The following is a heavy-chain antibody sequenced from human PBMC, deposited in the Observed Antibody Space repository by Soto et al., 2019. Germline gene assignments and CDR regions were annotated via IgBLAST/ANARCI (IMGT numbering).Heavy chain of an antibody. CDR1: GFTFSGYP. Sequence: EVQVLEAGGGLVQPGGSLRLSCTASGFTFSGYPVAWVRQAPGKGLEWVSTITSGGYTHYADVVQARFSSSRDNSKITVSLQMQRLTPEDAAVYHCVRVSVADFASWGRGTLVTVSS. J-gene: IGHJ4*02. V-gene: IGHV3-23*01. CDR3: VRVSVADFAS. CDR2: ITSGGYT. D-gene: IGHD6-19*01.